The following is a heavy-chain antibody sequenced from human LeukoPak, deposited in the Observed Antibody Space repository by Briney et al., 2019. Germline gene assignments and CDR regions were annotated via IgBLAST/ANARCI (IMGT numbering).Heavy chain of an antibody. CDR3: ARPAYCGGDCSNFFDY. V-gene: IGHV5-51*01. CDR2: IYPGDSDT. D-gene: IGHD2-21*02. Sequence: GESLKISCKGSGYSFTGYWIGWVRQMPGKGLEWMGIIYPGDSDTRYSPSFQGQVTISADKSISTAYLQWSSLKASDTAMYYCARPAYCGGDCSNFFDYWGQGTLVTVSS. J-gene: IGHJ4*02. CDR1: GYSFTGYW.